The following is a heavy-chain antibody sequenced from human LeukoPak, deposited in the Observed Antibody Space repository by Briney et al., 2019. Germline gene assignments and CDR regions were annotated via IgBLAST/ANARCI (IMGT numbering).Heavy chain of an antibody. CDR3: ARGIESSTSWIDP. D-gene: IGHD2-2*01. Sequence: SETLSLTCSVSGDSISSGRNYWGWIRQSPGKGLEWIASIYSSGNTHSNPSLKSRVSIFVDTSKNQVSLKLSSVTAADTAVYYCARGIESSTSWIDPWGQGTLVTVSS. CDR2: IYSSGNT. CDR1: GDSISSGRNY. J-gene: IGHJ5*02. V-gene: IGHV4-39*07.